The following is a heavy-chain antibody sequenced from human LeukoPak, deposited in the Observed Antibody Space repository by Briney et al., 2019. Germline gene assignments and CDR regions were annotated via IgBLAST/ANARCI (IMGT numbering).Heavy chain of an antibody. V-gene: IGHV3-23*01. D-gene: IGHD3-3*01. J-gene: IGHJ4*02. Sequence: GGSLRLSFAAPGFTLSPFSMNWVRPDPGRGLEWGSSITGAGDTTYYPESVKGRFTISRDNSKNTLYLQMNSLRVEDTALYFCVRDRNYYEALQRSYWGQGTLVTVSS. CDR2: ITGAGDTT. CDR1: GFTLSPFS. CDR3: VRDRNYYEALQRSY.